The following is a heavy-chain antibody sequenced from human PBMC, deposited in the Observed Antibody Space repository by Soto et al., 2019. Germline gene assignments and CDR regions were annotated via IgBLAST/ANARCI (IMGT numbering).Heavy chain of an antibody. CDR2: IIPILGIA. V-gene: IGHV1-69*04. D-gene: IGHD6-13*01. CDR1: GGTFSSYT. CDR3: ARDLGSSWYPEYFQH. Sequence: GASVKVSCKASGGTFSSYTISWVRQAPGQGLEWMGRIIPILGIANYAQKFQGRVTITADKSTSTAYMELSSLRSEDTAVYYCARDLGSSWYPEYFQHWGQGTLVTVSS. J-gene: IGHJ1*01.